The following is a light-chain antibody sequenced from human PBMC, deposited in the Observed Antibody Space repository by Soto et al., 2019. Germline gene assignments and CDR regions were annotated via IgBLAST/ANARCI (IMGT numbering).Light chain of an antibody. CDR3: PQYDNLRPLFT. J-gene: IGKJ3*01. CDR1: QDISNY. CDR2: DAS. Sequence: DIQMTQSPSSLSASVGDRVTITCQASQDISNYLNWYQQKPGKAPKLLIYDASNLETGVPSRFSGSGSGTDFTFTISSLQPEDIATYYCPQYDNLRPLFTFGPGTKVDIK. V-gene: IGKV1-33*01.